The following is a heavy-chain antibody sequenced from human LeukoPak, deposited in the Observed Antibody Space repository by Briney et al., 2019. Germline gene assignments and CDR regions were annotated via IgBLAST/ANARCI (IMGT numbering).Heavy chain of an antibody. V-gene: IGHV3-11*04. CDR2: ISSSGSML. Sequence: GGSLRLSCTVSGFTFSDYYMSWVRQAPGKGLGWVSYISSSGSMLHYADSVEGRFTISRDNAKNSLYLQMSSLRVEDTAVYYCTRRPYSSSWYYFDYWGQGTLVTVSS. D-gene: IGHD6-13*01. J-gene: IGHJ4*02. CDR1: GFTFSDYY. CDR3: TRRPYSSSWYYFDY.